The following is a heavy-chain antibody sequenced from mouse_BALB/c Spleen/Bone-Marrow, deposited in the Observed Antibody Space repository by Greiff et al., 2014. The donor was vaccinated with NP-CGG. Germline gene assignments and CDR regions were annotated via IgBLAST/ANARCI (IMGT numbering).Heavy chain of an antibody. CDR2: ISSGATYT. CDR1: GFTFSSYA. J-gene: IGHJ1*01. V-gene: IGHV5-9-3*01. Sequence: EVQLVESGGGLVKPGGSLKLSCAASGFTFSSYAMSWVRQTPEKRLEWVATISSGATYTYYPDSVKGRFTISRDNAKNTLSLQRSSLRSEDTAMYYCARRPISTEAYWHCDVWGAGTTVTVSS. D-gene: IGHD1-2*01. CDR3: ARRPISTEAYWHCDV.